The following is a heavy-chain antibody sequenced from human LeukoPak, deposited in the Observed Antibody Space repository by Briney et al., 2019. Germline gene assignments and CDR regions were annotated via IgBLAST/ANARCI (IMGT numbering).Heavy chain of an antibody. CDR1: GYTFTSYD. CDR2: MNPNSGNT. Sequence: ASVKVSCKASGYTFTSYDINWVRQATGQGLEWMGWMNPNSGNTGYAQKFQGRVTMTRNTSISTAYMELSSLRSEVTAVYYCARGLTGDYYYYYMDVWGKGTTVTVSS. CDR3: ARGLTGDYYYYYMDV. J-gene: IGHJ6*03. V-gene: IGHV1-8*01. D-gene: IGHD2-8*02.